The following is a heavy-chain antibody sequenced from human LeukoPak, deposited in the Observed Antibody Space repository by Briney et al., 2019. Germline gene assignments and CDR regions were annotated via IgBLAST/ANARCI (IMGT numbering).Heavy chain of an antibody. V-gene: IGHV1-18*01. Sequence: ASVTVSCKASGYTFTSYGISWVRQAPGQGLEWMGWISAYNGNTNYAQKLQGRVTMTTDTSTSTAYMELRSLRSDDTAVYYCAREFGGYCSSTSCFPWTDYWGQGTLVTVSS. CDR2: ISAYNGNT. D-gene: IGHD2-2*01. CDR3: AREFGGYCSSTSCFPWTDY. CDR1: GYTFTSYG. J-gene: IGHJ4*02.